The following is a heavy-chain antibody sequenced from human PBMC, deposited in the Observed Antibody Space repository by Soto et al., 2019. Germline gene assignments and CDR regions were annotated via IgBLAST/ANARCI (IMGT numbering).Heavy chain of an antibody. CDR2: IYYSGST. J-gene: IGHJ5*02. D-gene: IGHD3-22*01. CDR1: GGSISSGDYY. CDR3: ARGGYDSSGYYYLGNQGFDP. Sequence: SETLSLTCTVSGGSISSGDYYWSWIRQPPGKGLEWIGYIYYSGSTYYNPSLKSRVTISVDTSKNQFSLKLSSVTAADTAVYYCARGGYDSSGYYYLGNQGFDPWGQGTLVTVSS. V-gene: IGHV4-30-4*01.